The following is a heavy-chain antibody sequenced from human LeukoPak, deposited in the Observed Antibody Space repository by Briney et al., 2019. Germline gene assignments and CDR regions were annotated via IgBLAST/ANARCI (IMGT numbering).Heavy chain of an antibody. V-gene: IGHV4-34*01. CDR3: ARGGQRPGIAVAGTRDAFDI. J-gene: IGHJ3*02. CDR1: GESFSDYY. Sequence: PSETLSLTCAVYGESFSDYYWSWIRQPPGKGLEWIGEINHSGSTNYSPSLESRVTISVNTSKNQFSLKLTSVTAADTAVYYCARGGQRPGIAVAGTRDAFDIWGQGTMVTVSS. CDR2: INHSGST. D-gene: IGHD6-19*01.